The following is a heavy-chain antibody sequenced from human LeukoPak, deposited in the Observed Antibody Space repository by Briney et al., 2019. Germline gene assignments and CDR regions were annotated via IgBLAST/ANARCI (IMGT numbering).Heavy chain of an antibody. Sequence: ETLSLTCTVSGGSISSSSYYWGWIRQPPGKGLEWIGSIYYSGSTYYNPSLKSRVAISVDTSKNQFSLKLSSVTAADTAVYYCATLLGVVTTGYFDYWGPGTLVTVSS. V-gene: IGHV4-39*07. CDR1: GGSISSSSYY. J-gene: IGHJ4*02. CDR2: IYYSGST. CDR3: ATLLGVVTTGYFDY. D-gene: IGHD4-23*01.